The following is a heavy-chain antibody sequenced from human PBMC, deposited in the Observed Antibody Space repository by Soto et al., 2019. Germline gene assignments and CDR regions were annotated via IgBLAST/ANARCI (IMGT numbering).Heavy chain of an antibody. CDR2: IYSDGTT. CDR3: AILSN. D-gene: IGHD6-6*01. Sequence: EVQLLESGGGLVQPGGSLRLSCAASGFTFSSYAMSWVRQAPGKGLEWLSIIYSDGTTFYADSVKGRFTISRDNFKNTLYLQMNNLRAEDTAVYYCAILSNWGQGTLVTVSS. CDR1: GFTFSSYA. V-gene: IGHV3-23*03. J-gene: IGHJ4*02.